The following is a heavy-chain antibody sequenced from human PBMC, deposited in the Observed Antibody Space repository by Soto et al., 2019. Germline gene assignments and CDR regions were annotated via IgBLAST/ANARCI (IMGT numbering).Heavy chain of an antibody. Sequence: GESLKISCKGSGYSFTNYWIHWVRQMAGKGLEWMGRIDPDDSYTNYSPSFQGHVTISVDKSISTAYLQWSSLQASDTAIYYCARLPPPTYCSGGTCSGYWGQGTTVTVYS. CDR2: IDPDDSYT. D-gene: IGHD2-15*01. CDR1: GYSFTNYW. CDR3: ARLPPPTYCSGGTCSGY. J-gene: IGHJ6*02. V-gene: IGHV5-10-1*01.